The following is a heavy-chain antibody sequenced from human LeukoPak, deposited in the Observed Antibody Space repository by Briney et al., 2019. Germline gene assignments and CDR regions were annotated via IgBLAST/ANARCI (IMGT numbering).Heavy chain of an antibody. J-gene: IGHJ5*02. D-gene: IGHD6-6*01. V-gene: IGHV4-39*01. CDR1: GGSISTGTYY. CDR2: IYYSGST. CDR3: ARGAYTSSRFDP. Sequence: SETLSLTCTVSGGSISTGTYYWGWIRQPPGKGLEWIGSIYYSGSTYYTPSLKSRVTISVDTSRNLFSLKLTSVTAADTAIYYCARGAYTSSRFDPWGQGTLVTVSS.